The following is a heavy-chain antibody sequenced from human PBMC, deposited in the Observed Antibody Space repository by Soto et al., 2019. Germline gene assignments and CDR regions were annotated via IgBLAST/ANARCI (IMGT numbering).Heavy chain of an antibody. CDR1: GFDFSTYD. CDR3: ARESTGYDWLGRHYGMDV. CDR2: ISRSGDVT. J-gene: IGHJ6*02. Sequence: DVQLVESGGGLVQPGGSLRLSCAASGFDFSTYDMNWVRQAPGKGLEWLSYISRSGDVTFYAGSVKGRFTISRDNAKKSLFLQMKSLRAEDTAVYYCARESTGYDWLGRHYGMDVWGQGTSVTAS. V-gene: IGHV3-48*03. D-gene: IGHD3-9*01.